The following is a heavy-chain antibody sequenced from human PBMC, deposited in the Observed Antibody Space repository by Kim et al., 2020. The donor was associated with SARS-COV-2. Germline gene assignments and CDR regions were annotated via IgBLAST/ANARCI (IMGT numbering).Heavy chain of an antibody. CDR1: GGTFSSYA. CDR2: IIPILGIA. V-gene: IGHV1-69*04. J-gene: IGHJ4*02. D-gene: IGHD3-3*01. Sequence: SVKVSCKASGGTFSSYAISWVRQAPGQGLEWMGRIIPILGIANYAQKFQGRVTITADKSTSTAYMELSSLRSEDTDVYYCARGVGVGVLPFHTKTFHKVWGQRTLVTVSS. CDR3: ARGVGVGVLPFHTKTFHKV.